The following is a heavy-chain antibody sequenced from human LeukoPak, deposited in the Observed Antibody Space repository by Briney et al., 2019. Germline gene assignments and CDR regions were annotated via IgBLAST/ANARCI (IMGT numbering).Heavy chain of an antibody. CDR2: IYSGGST. V-gene: IGHV3-53*01. Sequence: PGGSLRLSCVASGFTVSYNYMSWVRQAPGKGLEWVSVIYSGGSTYYADSVKGRFTISRDNSKNTLYLQMNSLRAEDTAVYYCARTRGGGCYDSSGYSWYFDLWGRGTLVTVSS. CDR1: GFTVSYNY. D-gene: IGHD3-22*01. J-gene: IGHJ2*01. CDR3: ARTRGGGCYDSSGYSWYFDL.